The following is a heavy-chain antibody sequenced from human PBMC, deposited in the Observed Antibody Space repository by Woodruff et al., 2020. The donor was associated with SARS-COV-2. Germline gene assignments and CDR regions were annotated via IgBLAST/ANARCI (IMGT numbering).Heavy chain of an antibody. Sequence: GLEWVSYISSSGSTIYYADSVKGRFTISRDNSKNTLYLQMSSLRAEDTAVYYCAKDPSGSGDFYFYMDVWGKGTTVT. CDR2: ISSSGSTI. D-gene: IGHD3-10*01. CDR3: AKDPSGSGDFYFYMDV. J-gene: IGHJ6*03. V-gene: IGHV3-48*01.